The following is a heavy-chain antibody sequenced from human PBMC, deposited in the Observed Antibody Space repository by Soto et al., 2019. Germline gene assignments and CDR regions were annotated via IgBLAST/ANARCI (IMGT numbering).Heavy chain of an antibody. CDR3: ARDVSGGTYPWGFDL. CDR1: GYTSSIYG. J-gene: IGHJ2*01. D-gene: IGHD1-26*01. CDR2: ISGYNGNI. V-gene: IGHV1-18*04. Sequence: QGQLVQSGAEVKKPGASVNVSCKASGYTSSIYGISWVRQAPGQGLEWMAWISGYNGNIKYAQKFQGRVTVATDTTTTGAYMELRILRSDDTAVDYCARDVSGGTYPWGFDLWGRGPLVTVSS.